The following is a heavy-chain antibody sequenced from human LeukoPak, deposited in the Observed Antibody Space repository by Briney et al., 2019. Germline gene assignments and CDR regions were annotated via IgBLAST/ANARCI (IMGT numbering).Heavy chain of an antibody. Sequence: GESLKISCKTSGYNFTTYWIGWGRQIPGKGLEWIGVIYPGDSDTRYSPSLQGQVTISADKSITTALLQWRSPKASDTATYYCARLHSNTWSIGKWFDPWGQGTLVTVSS. CDR2: IYPGDSDT. CDR3: ARLHSNTWSIGKWFDP. J-gene: IGHJ5*02. CDR1: GYNFTTYW. D-gene: IGHD6-13*01. V-gene: IGHV5-51*01.